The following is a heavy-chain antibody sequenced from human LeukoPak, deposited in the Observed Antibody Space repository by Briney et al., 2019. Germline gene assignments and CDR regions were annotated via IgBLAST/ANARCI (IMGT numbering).Heavy chain of an antibody. CDR2: MNPNSGNT. J-gene: IGHJ4*02. CDR3: ARRAGYNTYYDISPKPLDY. CDR1: GYTFTSYD. Sequence: GASVKVSCKASGYTFTSYDINWVRQATGQGLGWMGWMNPNSGNTGYAQKFQGRVTMTRNTSISTAYMELSSLRSEDTAVYYCARRAGYNTYYDISPKPLDYWGQGTLVTVSS. D-gene: IGHD3-9*01. V-gene: IGHV1-8*01.